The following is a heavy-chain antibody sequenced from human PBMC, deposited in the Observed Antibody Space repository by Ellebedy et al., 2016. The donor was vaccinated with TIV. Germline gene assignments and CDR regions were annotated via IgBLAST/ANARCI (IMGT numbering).Heavy chain of an antibody. CDR1: GGSFSRSA. D-gene: IGHD4/OR15-4a*01. J-gene: IGHJ4*01. V-gene: IGHV1-69*04. CDR2: IIPILGIA. Sequence: AASVKVSCKTSGGSFSRSAINWVRKAPGQGLEWMGRIIPILGIANYAEEFQGRVAITADKFTSTAYMELRSLRFEDTAVYYCARWDGYGGSFQGPFDWWGHGTLVTVSP. CDR3: ARWDGYGGSFQGPFDW.